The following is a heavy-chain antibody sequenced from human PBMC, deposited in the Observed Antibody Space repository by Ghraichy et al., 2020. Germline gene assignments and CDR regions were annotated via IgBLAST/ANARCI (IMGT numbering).Heavy chain of an antibody. V-gene: IGHV3-23*01. J-gene: IGHJ4*02. CDR1: GFTFSSYA. D-gene: IGHD2-15*01. CDR3: AKLLITIEGTGDY. Sequence: GESLNISCAASGFTFSSYAMSWVRQAPGKGLEWVSAISGSGGSTYYADSVKGRFTISRDNSKNTLYLQMNSLRAEDTAVYYCAKLLITIEGTGDYWGQGTLVTVSS. CDR2: ISGSGGST.